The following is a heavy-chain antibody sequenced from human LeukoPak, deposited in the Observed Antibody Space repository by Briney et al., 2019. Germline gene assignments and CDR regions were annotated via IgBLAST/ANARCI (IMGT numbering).Heavy chain of an antibody. J-gene: IGHJ4*02. CDR3: ARDSSDSSGGDY. D-gene: IGHD3-22*01. CDR1: GGSISSGDYY. Sequence: PSETLSLTCTVSGGSISSGDYYWSWIRQPPGKGREWIGYIYYSGSTYYNPSLKSRVTISVDTSKNQFSLKLSSVTAADTAVYYCARDSSDSSGGDYWGQGTLVTVSS. V-gene: IGHV4-30-4*02. CDR2: IYYSGST.